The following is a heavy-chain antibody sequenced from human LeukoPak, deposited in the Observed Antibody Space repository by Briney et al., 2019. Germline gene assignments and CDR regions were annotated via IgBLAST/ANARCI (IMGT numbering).Heavy chain of an antibody. Sequence: KSSETLSLTCTVSGGSISSSGLYWGWIRQPPGKGLEWIGRMYYSGSTDYNPSLKSRVTISVDTSKNQFSLKLSSVTAADTAVYYCARARIAAAGTGGWFDPWGQGTLVTVSS. CDR2: MYYSGST. D-gene: IGHD6-13*01. CDR3: ARARIAAAGTGGWFDP. CDR1: GGSISSSGLY. J-gene: IGHJ5*02. V-gene: IGHV4-39*07.